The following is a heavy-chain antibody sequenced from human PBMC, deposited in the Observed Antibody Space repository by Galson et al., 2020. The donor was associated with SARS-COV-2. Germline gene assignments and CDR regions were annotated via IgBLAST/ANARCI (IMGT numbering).Heavy chain of an antibody. CDR1: GYTFTSYY. V-gene: IGHV1-46*01. CDR3: ARERPQLWLYDAFDI. Sequence: ASVKVSCKASGYTFTSYYMHWVRQAPGQGLEWMGIINPSGGSTSYAQKFQGRVTMTRDTSTSTVYMELSSLRSEDTAVYYCARERPQLWLYDAFDIWGQGTMVTVSS. J-gene: IGHJ3*02. D-gene: IGHD5-18*01. CDR2: INPSGGST.